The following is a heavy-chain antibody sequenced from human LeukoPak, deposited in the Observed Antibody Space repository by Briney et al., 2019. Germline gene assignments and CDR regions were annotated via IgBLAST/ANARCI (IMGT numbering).Heavy chain of an antibody. CDR3: ARIAARRIDC. CDR1: GGSFSGYY. V-gene: IGHV4-34*01. J-gene: IGHJ4*02. CDR2: INHSGST. Sequence: SETLSLTCAVYGGSFSGYYWSWIRQPPGKGLEWIGEINHSGSTNYNPSLKSRVTISVDTSKNQFSLKLSSVTAADTAVYYCARIAARRIDCWGQGTLVTVSS. D-gene: IGHD6-6*01.